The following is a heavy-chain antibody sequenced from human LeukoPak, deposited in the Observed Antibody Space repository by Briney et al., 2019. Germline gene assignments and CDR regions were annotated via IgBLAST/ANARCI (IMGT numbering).Heavy chain of an antibody. CDR1: GYTFTGYY. CDR3: ATYRSSFIYWYFDL. Sequence: ASVKVSCKASGYTFTGYYMHWVRQAPGQGLEWMGWINPNSGGTNYAQKFQGRVTMTRDTSISTAYMELSRLRSDDTAVYYCATYRSSFIYWYFDLWGRGTLVTVSS. J-gene: IGHJ2*01. V-gene: IGHV1-2*02. D-gene: IGHD2-2*01. CDR2: INPNSGGT.